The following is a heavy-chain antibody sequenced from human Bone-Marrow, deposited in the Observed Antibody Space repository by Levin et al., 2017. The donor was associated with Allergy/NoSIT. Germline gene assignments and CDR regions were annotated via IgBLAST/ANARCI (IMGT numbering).Heavy chain of an antibody. Sequence: GGSLRLSCAASGLTVRDNYMSWVRQAPGKGLEWVSLTYTGGPTYYTDSVKGRFTVSRDNSKNTLYLQMNSLRAEDTATYYCATTAPVYYYGMDVWGQGTTVTVSS. J-gene: IGHJ6*02. V-gene: IGHV3-53*01. D-gene: IGHD5-18*01. CDR3: ATTAPVYYYGMDV. CDR1: GLTVRDNY. CDR2: TYTGGPT.